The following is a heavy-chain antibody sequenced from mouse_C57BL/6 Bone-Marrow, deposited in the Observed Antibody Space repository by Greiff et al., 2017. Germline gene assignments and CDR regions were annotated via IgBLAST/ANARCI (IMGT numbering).Heavy chain of an antibody. Sequence: EVQLQQSGPELVKPGASVKISCKASGYSFTGYYMNWVKQSPEKSLEWIGEINPSTGGTTYNQKFKAKATLTVDKSSSTAYMQLKSLTSEDSAVYYCASSPYSNYSYWYFDVWGTGTTVTVSS. CDR1: GYSFTGYY. D-gene: IGHD2-5*01. V-gene: IGHV1-42*01. J-gene: IGHJ1*03. CDR2: INPSTGGT. CDR3: ASSPYSNYSYWYFDV.